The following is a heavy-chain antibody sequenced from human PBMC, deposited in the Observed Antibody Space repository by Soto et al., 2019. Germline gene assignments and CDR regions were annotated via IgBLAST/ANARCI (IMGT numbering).Heavy chain of an antibody. Sequence: DVHLLESGGGLVQPGGSLRLSCAASGFSFSRYAMIWVRQAPGKGQEWVSGITGSGGTIEYAASVKGRFTISRDNSKNTVDLQMNSLRAEDTAMYYCARDREWELPGYWGQGTLVTVSS. V-gene: IGHV3-23*01. D-gene: IGHD1-26*01. J-gene: IGHJ4*02. CDR2: ITGSGGTI. CDR3: ARDREWELPGY. CDR1: GFSFSRYA.